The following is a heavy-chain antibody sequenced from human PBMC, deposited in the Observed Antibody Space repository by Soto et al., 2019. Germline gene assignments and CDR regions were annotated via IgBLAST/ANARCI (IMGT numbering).Heavy chain of an antibody. V-gene: IGHV1-18*01. D-gene: IGHD2-2*01. J-gene: IGHJ5*02. CDR1: GYTFSNYG. CDR2: ISGYNGNT. CDR3: AITDIEVVPAATVDP. Sequence: GASVKVSCKASGYTFSNYGINWVRQAPGQGLEWMGWISGYNGNTNNAQKFQGRVTMTTDTSTSTAYMELRSLRSDDTAVYYCAITDIEVVPAATVDPWGQGTLVTVSS.